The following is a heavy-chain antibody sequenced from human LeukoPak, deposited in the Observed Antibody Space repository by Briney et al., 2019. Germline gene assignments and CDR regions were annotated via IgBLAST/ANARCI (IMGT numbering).Heavy chain of an antibody. D-gene: IGHD5-18*01. Sequence: SETLSFTCAVYGGSSSGYYWSWIRQPPGKGLEWSGEINHSGSTNYNPSLKSRVTISVDTSKNQFSLKLSSVTAADTAAYYCTRDGYRYGRPYFDYWGQGTLVTVSS. CDR2: INHSGST. J-gene: IGHJ4*02. CDR3: TRDGYRYGRPYFDY. V-gene: IGHV4-34*01. CDR1: GGSSSGYY.